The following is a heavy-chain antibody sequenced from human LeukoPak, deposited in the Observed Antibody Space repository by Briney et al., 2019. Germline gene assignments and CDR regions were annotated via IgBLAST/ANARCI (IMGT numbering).Heavy chain of an antibody. Sequence: SVKVSCKASGGTFSSYAISWVRQAPGQGLEWVGGIIPIFGTANYAQKFQGRVTITADESTSTAYMELSSLRSEDTAVYYCARSTSGGSWLWGYWGQGTLVTVSS. CDR1: GGTFSSYA. J-gene: IGHJ4*02. CDR2: IIPIFGTA. V-gene: IGHV1-69*13. CDR3: ARSTSGGSWLWGY. D-gene: IGHD2-15*01.